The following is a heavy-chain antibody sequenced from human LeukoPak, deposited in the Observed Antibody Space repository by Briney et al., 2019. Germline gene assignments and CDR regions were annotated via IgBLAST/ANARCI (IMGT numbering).Heavy chain of an antibody. D-gene: IGHD3-22*01. CDR1: GFTFSSYS. Sequence: GGSLRLSCAASGFTFSSYSMNWVRQAPGKGLEWISSISSSSSYIYYADSVKGRFTISRDNAKNSLYLQMNSLRAEDTAVYYCARGYYDSSGYYLSWGQGTLVTVSS. V-gene: IGHV3-21*01. CDR2: ISSSSSYI. CDR3: ARGYYDSSGYYLS. J-gene: IGHJ4*02.